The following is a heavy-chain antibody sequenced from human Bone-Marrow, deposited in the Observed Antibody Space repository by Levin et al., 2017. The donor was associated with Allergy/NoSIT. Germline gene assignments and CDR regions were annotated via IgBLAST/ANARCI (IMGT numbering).Heavy chain of an antibody. CDR2: ISGDGDST. Sequence: GGSLRLSCVGSGFKFSNYVVSWVRQAPGKGLEWVSGISGDGDSTYYEDSVRGRFTISRDNSKNTVHLKMNTLRAGDTAVYYCARDPDYSDYSTYWYFDLWGRGTLVTVSS. CDR3: ARDPDYSDYSTYWYFDL. J-gene: IGHJ2*01. CDR1: GFKFSNYV. D-gene: IGHD4-11*01. V-gene: IGHV3-23*01.